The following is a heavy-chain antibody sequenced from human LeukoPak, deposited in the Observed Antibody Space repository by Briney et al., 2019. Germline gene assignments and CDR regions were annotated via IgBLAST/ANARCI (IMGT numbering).Heavy chain of an antibody. J-gene: IGHJ4*02. D-gene: IGHD2-2*01. CDR3: ANFGCSSTSCLDY. V-gene: IGHV3-23*01. Sequence: PGGSLRLSCAASGFTFSSYAMSWVRQAPGKGLEWVSSISGSSTYYADSVKGRFTISRDNSKNTLYLQMNSLRAEDTAVYYCANFGCSSTSCLDYWGQGTLVSVSS. CDR1: GFTFSSYA. CDR2: ISGSST.